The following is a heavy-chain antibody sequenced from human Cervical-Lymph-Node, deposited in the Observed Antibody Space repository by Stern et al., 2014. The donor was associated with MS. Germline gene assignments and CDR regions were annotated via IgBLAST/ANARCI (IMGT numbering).Heavy chain of an antibody. D-gene: IGHD4-11*01. CDR1: GYTFTTPNYG. J-gene: IGHJ4*02. CDR3: ARERLRDFNDYHFDS. Sequence: QLVQSGPGVRQPGASVRVSCQASGYTFTTPNYGIAWVREAPGRGLEWMGWISSHNGNTDNPQHLQDRVTMTTVTSASTAYMELRSLRSDDTAVYYCARERLRDFNDYHFDSWGQGTLVTVSS. CDR2: ISSHNGNT. V-gene: IGHV1-18*01.